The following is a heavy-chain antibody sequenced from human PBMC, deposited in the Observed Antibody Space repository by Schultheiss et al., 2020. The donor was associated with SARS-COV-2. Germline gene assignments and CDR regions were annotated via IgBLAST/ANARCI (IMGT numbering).Heavy chain of an antibody. J-gene: IGHJ2*01. CDR3: ARWALGVRVDWYFDL. D-gene: IGHD3-3*01. CDR2: ISWNSGSI. V-gene: IGHV3-20*04. CDR1: GFTFGDYA. Sequence: GGSLRLSCTASGFTFGDYAMSWFRQAPGKGLEWVSGISWNSGSIGYADSVKGRFTISRDNAKNSLYLQMNSLRAEDTAVYYCARWALGVRVDWYFDLWGRRTLVTVSS.